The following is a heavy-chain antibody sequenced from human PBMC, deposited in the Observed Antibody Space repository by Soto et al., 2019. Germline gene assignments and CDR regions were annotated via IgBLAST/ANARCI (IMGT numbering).Heavy chain of an antibody. V-gene: IGHV3-21*01. Sequence: GGSLRLSCAASGFTFSSYSMNWVRQAPGKGLEWVSSISSASSYTYYADSVKGRFTISRDNAENPLFLQVNSLRAEDTAVYYCARVKTGSAAGIGSPADYWGQGTLVTVSS. D-gene: IGHD6-13*01. CDR2: ISSASSYT. J-gene: IGHJ4*02. CDR3: ARVKTGSAAGIGSPADY. CDR1: GFTFSSYS.